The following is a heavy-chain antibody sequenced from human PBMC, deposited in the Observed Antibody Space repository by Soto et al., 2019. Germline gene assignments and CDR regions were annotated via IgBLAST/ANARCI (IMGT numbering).Heavy chain of an antibody. CDR3: AKAAYTLPTAN. CDR1: GFTFSNFA. CDR2: ISGSGDRI. V-gene: IGHV3-23*01. J-gene: IGHJ4*02. D-gene: IGHD2-2*02. Sequence: EVQLLESGGGLVQPGGSLRLSCAASGFTFSNFAMNWVRQAPGKGLQWVSGISGSGDRIYYAGSVKGRFTISRDNSKNTLYLQMNSLRVDDTAVYYCAKAAYTLPTANWGQGTLVTVSS.